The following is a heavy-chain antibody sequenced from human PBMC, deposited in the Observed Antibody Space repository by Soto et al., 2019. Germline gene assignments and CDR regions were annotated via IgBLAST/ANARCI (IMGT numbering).Heavy chain of an antibody. Sequence: PSETLSLACTVSGGSISSYYWSWIRQPPGKGLEWIGYIYYSGSTDYDPSLKSRVTISVDTSKNQFSLKLSSVTAADTAVYYCARRWGTYFDFWGQRTLVTVSS. V-gene: IGHV4-59*01. J-gene: IGHJ4*02. CDR3: ARRWGTYFDF. CDR1: GGSISSYY. CDR2: IYYSGST. D-gene: IGHD7-27*01.